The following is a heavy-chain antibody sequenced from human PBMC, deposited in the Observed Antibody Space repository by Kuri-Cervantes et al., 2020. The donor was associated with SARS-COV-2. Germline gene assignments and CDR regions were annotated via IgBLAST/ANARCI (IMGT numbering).Heavy chain of an antibody. V-gene: IGHV3-30*02. J-gene: IGHJ4*02. CDR3: VTWYDFWSGYSRGRFDY. CDR1: GFTFSSYG. D-gene: IGHD3-3*01. Sequence: GESLKISCAASGFTFSSYGMHWVRQAPGKGLEWVAFIRYDGSNKYYADSVKGRFTISRDNSKNTLYLQMNSLRAEDTAVYYCVTWYDFWSGYSRGRFDYWGQGTLVTVSS. CDR2: IRYDGSNK.